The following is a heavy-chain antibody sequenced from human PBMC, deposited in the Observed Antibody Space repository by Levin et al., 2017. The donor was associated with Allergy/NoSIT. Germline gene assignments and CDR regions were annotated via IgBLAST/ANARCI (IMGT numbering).Heavy chain of an antibody. V-gene: IGHV3-30-3*01. CDR3: ARDRQGYCSSTSCFLDAFDI. D-gene: IGHD2-2*01. CDR2: ISYDGSNK. J-gene: IGHJ3*02. CDR1: GFTFSSYA. Sequence: GESLKISCAASGFTFSSYAMHWVRQAPGKGLEWVAVISYDGSNKYYADSVKGRFTISRDNSKNTLYLQMNSLRAEDTAVYYCARDRQGYCSSTSCFLDAFDIWGQGTMVTVSS.